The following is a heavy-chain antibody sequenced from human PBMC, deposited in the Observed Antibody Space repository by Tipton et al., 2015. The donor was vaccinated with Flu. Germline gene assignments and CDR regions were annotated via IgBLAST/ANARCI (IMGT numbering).Heavy chain of an antibody. D-gene: IGHD3-10*01. J-gene: IGHJ6*02. V-gene: IGHV4-34*01. CDR2: INHSGST. CDR1: GGSFSGYY. CDR3: ASSYYYGSGSPRDYYYGMDV. Sequence: AGLVKPSETLSLTCAVYGGSFSGYYWSWIRQPPGKGLEWIGEINHSGSTNYNPSLKSRVTISVDTSKNQFSLKLSSVTAADTAVYYCASSYYYGSGSPRDYYYGMDVWGQGTTVTVSS.